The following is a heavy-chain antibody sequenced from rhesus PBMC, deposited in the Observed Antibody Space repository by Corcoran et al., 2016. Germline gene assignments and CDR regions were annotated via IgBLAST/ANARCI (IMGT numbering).Heavy chain of an antibody. Sequence: QVQLQESGPGLVKPSETLSLTSAVPGGSFSSYWWSRIRQPPGNGLEWIGEMNGNRGSTNYNPSLKSRVTISKDASKNQFSLKLSSVTAADTAVYYCARRVRQQPTNWGQGVLVTVSS. CDR2: MNGNRGST. D-gene: IGHD6-43*01. J-gene: IGHJ4*01. CDR3: ARRVRQQPTN. CDR1: GGSFSSYW. V-gene: IGHV4-80*01.